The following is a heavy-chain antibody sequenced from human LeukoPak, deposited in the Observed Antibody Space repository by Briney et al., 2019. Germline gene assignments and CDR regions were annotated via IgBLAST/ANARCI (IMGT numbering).Heavy chain of an antibody. CDR3: AREVQLERLGFGKEGSAFDY. CDR1: GFTFSSYA. J-gene: IGHJ4*02. Sequence: GRSLRLSCAASGFTFSSYAMHWVRQAPGKGLEWVAVISYDGSKKYYADYVKGRFTISRDKSKNTLYLQMNSLRPEDTAVYYCAREVQLERLGFGKEGSAFDYWGQGTLVTVSS. CDR2: ISYDGSKK. D-gene: IGHD1-1*01. V-gene: IGHV3-30*04.